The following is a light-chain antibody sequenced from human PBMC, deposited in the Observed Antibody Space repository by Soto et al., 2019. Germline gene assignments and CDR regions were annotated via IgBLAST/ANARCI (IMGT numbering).Light chain of an antibody. V-gene: IGLV2-14*03. J-gene: IGLJ1*01. Sequence: QSVLTQPASVSGSPGQSMAISCTATSSDVGGYNYVSWYQHHPGKAPKLMIYDVSNRPSGVSDRFSGSKSGNTASLTISGLQAEDEADYYRSSYTSSGNYVFGTGTKVTVL. CDR2: DVS. CDR3: SSYTSSGNYV. CDR1: SSDVGGYNY.